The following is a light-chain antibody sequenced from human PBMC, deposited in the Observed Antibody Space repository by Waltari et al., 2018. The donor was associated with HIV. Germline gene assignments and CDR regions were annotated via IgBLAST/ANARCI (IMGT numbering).Light chain of an antibody. Sequence: QPALTTPPHVSGSPGASITISCTATSRDVGGYNIVPWYQQHPGKAPKLMIYEVSNRSSGVSNRFSGSKSGNTASLTISGLQAEDEADYYCSSYTSSSTRVFGGGTKLTVL. CDR3: SSYTSSSTRV. J-gene: IGLJ3*02. V-gene: IGLV2-14*01. CDR2: EVS. CDR1: SRDVGGYNI.